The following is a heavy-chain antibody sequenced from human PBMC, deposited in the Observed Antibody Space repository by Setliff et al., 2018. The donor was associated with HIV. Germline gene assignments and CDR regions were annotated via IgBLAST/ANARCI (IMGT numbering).Heavy chain of an antibody. CDR1: GFTFRNYK. J-gene: IGHJ4*02. CDR2: INIGRGDK. Sequence: PGGSLRLSCAASGFTFRNYKVNWVRQAPGKGLEWVSSINIGRGDKFYADSVQGRFTISRDNAKNSLYLQMDGLRAEDTAVYYCVKDVVKFWGGSGALDFWGPGTLVTVSS. D-gene: IGHD3-3*01. V-gene: IGHV3-21*01. CDR3: VKDVVKFWGGSGALDF.